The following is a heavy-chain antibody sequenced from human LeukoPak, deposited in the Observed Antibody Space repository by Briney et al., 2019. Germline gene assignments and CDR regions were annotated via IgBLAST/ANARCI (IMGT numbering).Heavy chain of an antibody. J-gene: IGHJ4*02. V-gene: IGHV3-30*18. CDR3: AKVPTRNGATTSDY. Sequence: GGSLRLSCAASGFTFSSYGLHWVRQAPGKGLEWVAVISYDGSNKYYADSVKGRFTISRDNSKNMLYLQMNSLRAEDTAVYYCAKVPTRNGATTSDYWGQGTLVTVSS. D-gene: IGHD1-26*01. CDR1: GFTFSSYG. CDR2: ISYDGSNK.